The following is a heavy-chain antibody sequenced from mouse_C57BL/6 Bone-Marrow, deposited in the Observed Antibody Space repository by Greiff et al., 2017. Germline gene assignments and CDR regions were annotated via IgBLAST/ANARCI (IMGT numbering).Heavy chain of an antibody. J-gene: IGHJ2*01. CDR1: GYSFTRYY. V-gene: IGHV1-66*01. CDR2: IYPGCGNT. CDR3: ARWNWAYFDY. Sequence: QVQLQQSGPELVKPGASVKISCKASGYSFTRYYIHWVKQRPGQGLEWIGWIYPGCGNTKYNGKFKGKATLTADTSSSTAYMQLSSLTSEDSAVYYCARWNWAYFDYWGQGTPLTVSS. D-gene: IGHD4-1*01.